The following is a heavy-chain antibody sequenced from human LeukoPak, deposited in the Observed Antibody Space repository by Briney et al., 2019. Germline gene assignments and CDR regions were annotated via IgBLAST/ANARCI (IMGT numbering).Heavy chain of an antibody. CDR3: ARLRVRFLEWSAFDY. J-gene: IGHJ4*02. Sequence: ASVKVSCKASGYTFTGYYMHWVRQAPGQGLEWMGWINPNSGGTNYAQKFQGRVTMTRDTSISTAYMELSRLRSDDTAVYYCARLRVRFLEWSAFDYWGQGTLVTVSS. V-gene: IGHV1-2*02. D-gene: IGHD3-3*01. CDR1: GYTFTGYY. CDR2: INPNSGGT.